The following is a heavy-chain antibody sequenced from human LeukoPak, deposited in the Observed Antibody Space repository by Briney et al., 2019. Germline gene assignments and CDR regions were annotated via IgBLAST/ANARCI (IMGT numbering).Heavy chain of an antibody. J-gene: IGHJ4*02. CDR1: GFTFSTYS. CDR2: ISSSSSTI. V-gene: IGHV3-48*02. Sequence: GGSLRLSCAASGFTFSTYSMNWVRQAPGKGLEWVSYISSSSSTIYYADSVKGRFTISRDNAQNSLYLQMNSLTNEDTAVYYCARVSREGGKYGDYWGQGTLVTVSS. CDR3: ARVSREGGKYGDY. D-gene: IGHD1-26*01.